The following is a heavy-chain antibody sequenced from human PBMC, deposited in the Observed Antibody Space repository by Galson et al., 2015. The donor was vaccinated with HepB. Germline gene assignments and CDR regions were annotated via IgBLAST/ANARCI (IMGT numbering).Heavy chain of an antibody. CDR3: AKVASTVTTYYYFYMDV. J-gene: IGHJ6*03. D-gene: IGHD4-17*01. CDR2: ITYSGGRT. CDR1: GFTFSSYA. V-gene: IGHV3-23*01. Sequence: SLRLSCAASGFTFSSYAMTWVRQAPGKGLEWVSSITYSGGRTYYADSVEGRFIISRDNSKNTLYLQMSSLRVEDTALYYCAKVASTVTTYYYFYMDVWGKGTTVTVSS.